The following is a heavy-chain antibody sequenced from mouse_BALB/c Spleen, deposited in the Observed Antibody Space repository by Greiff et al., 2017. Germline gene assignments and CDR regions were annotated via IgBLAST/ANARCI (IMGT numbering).Heavy chain of an antibody. CDR1: GYSITSDYA. V-gene: IGHV3-2*02. CDR3: ARGDGNYLAWFAY. Sequence: EVQLQESGPGLVKPSQSLSLTCTVTGYSITSDYAWNWIRQFPGNKLEWMGYISYSGSTSYNPSLKSRISITRDTSKNQFFLQLNSVTTEDTATYYCARGDGNYLAWFAYWGQGTLVTVSA. J-gene: IGHJ3*01. D-gene: IGHD2-1*01. CDR2: ISYSGST.